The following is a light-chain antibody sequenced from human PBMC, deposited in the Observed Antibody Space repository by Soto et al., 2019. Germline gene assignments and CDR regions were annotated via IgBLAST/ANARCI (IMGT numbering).Light chain of an antibody. V-gene: IGLV2-8*01. CDR2: EVS. CDR1: SSDVGGYNY. Sequence: QSVLTQPPSASGSLGQSVTISCTGTSSDVGGYNYVSWYQHHPGKAPKLMIYEVSKRPSGVPDRFSGSKSANTASLTVSGLQAEDEADYSCSSYAGSNNLVFGGGTQLTVL. CDR3: SSYAGSNNLV. J-gene: IGLJ2*01.